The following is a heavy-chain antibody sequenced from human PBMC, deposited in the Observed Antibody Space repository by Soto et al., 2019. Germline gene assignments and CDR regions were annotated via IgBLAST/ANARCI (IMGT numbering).Heavy chain of an antibody. CDR2: IYHSGST. CDR1: GGSIGSGGYS. Sequence: SETPSLTCAVSGGSIGSGGYSWAGIRQPPGKGLEWIGYIYHSGSTYYNPSLKSRVTISVDRSKNQFSLKLNSVTAADTAVYYCARAPDVWGQVSRVTVCS. J-gene: IGHJ6*02. CDR3: ARAPDV. V-gene: IGHV4-30-2*01.